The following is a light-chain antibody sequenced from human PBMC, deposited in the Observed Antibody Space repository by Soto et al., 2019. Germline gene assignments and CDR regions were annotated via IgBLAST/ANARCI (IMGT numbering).Light chain of an antibody. V-gene: IGLV2-14*01. J-gene: IGLJ2*01. CDR3: SSYTSSSTLVV. CDR1: ISDVGGYDY. Sequence: QSALTQPASVSGSPGQSITISCTGTISDVGGYDYVSWYQQHPGKAPKLIIYDVSNRPSGVSNRFSGSKSGNTASLTISGLQAEDEADYYCSSYTSSSTLVVFGGGTKLTVL. CDR2: DVS.